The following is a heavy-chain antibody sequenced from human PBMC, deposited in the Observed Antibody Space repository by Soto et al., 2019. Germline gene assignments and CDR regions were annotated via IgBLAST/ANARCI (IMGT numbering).Heavy chain of an antibody. CDR1: GFTFNNYA. CDR2: ISGSGGST. D-gene: IGHD2-8*01. J-gene: IGHJ4*02. CDR3: AKLASGHYCTNGVCLLYYCDY. Sequence: EVQLLESGGGLVQPGGSLRLSCAASGFTFNNYAMSWVRQAPGKGLEWVSAISGSGGSTHYADSVKGRFTISRDNSKNTLCLQMNSLRAEDTAVYYCAKLASGHYCTNGVCLLYYCDYWGQGDQVTVSS. V-gene: IGHV3-23*01.